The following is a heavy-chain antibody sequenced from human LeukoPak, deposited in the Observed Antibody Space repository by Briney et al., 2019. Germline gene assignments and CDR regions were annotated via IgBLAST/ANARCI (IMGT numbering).Heavy chain of an antibody. CDR2: ISSSGSTI. J-gene: IGHJ4*02. CDR1: GFTFSDYY. D-gene: IGHD1-26*01. V-gene: IGHV3-11*01. Sequence: GGSLRLSCAASGFTFSDYYMSWIRQAPGKGLEWVSYISSSGSTIYYADSVKGRFTISRDNAKNSLYLQMNSLRAEDAAMYYCTTEVSGSHTNWGQGTLVTVSS. CDR3: TTEVSGSHTN.